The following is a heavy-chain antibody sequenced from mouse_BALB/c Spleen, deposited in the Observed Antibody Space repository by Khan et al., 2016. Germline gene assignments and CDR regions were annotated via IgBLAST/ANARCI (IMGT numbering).Heavy chain of an antibody. V-gene: IGHV3-1*02. CDR1: GYSITSGYS. J-gene: IGHJ2*01. D-gene: IGHD1-1*01. Sequence: EVKLLESGPDLVKPSQSLSLTCTVTGYSITSGYSWHWIRQFPGNKLEWMAYKHYSGSTNYNPSLKSRISITRDTSKNQFFLQLISVTTEDTATYYCTRGDYYGSGYWGQGTTLTVSS. CDR3: TRGDYYGSGY. CDR2: KHYSGST.